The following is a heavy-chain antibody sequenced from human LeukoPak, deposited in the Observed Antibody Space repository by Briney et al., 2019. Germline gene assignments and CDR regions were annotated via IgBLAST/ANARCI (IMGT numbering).Heavy chain of an antibody. J-gene: IGHJ4*02. CDR1: GFTFSSYW. CDR2: INGDGRNI. Sequence: GGSLRLSCVASGFTFSSYWMHWVRQDPRKGLVWGSRINGDGRNINYADSVRGRFTISRDNAKNTLYLQMNTLRVEDTAVYYCAKTRRLLRYFDWSIDYWGQGTLVTVSS. V-gene: IGHV3-74*01. D-gene: IGHD3-9*01. CDR3: AKTRRLLRYFDWSIDY.